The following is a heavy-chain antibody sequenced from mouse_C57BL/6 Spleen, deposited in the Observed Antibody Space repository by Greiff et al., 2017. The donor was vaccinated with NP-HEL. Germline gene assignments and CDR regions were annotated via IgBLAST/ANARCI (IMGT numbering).Heavy chain of an antibody. CDR1: GYTFTDYY. D-gene: IGHD4-1*01. CDR2: IYPGSGNT. J-gene: IGHJ4*01. Sequence: VQVVESGAELVRPGASVKLSCKASGYTFTDYYINWVKQRPGQGLEWIARIYPGSGNTYYNEKFKGKATLTAEKSSSTAYMQLSSLTSEDSAVYFCARELYLDYWGQGTSVTVSS. V-gene: IGHV1-76*01. CDR3: ARELYLDY.